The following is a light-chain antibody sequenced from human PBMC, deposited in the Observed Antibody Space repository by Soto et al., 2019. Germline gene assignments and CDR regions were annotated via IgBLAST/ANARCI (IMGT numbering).Light chain of an antibody. CDR2: EVS. CDR1: SSDVGSYNR. V-gene: IGLV2-18*02. Sequence: QSALTQPPSVSGSPGQSVTISCTGTSSDVGSYNRVSWYQQPPGTAPKLMIFEVSNRPSGVPDRFPGSKSGNTASLTISGLQAEDEADYYCTSYTSSSTLVFGGGTKXPV. CDR3: TSYTSSSTLV. J-gene: IGLJ2*01.